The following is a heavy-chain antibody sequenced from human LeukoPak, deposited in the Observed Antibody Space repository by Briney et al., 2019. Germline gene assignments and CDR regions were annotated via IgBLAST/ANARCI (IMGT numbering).Heavy chain of an antibody. D-gene: IGHD2-2*01. Sequence: GGSLRLSCAASGFTFSSYAMSWVRQAPGKGLEWVSAISGSGGSTYYADSVKGRFTISRDNSKNTLYLQMNSLRAEDTAVYYCAKAGGIVVVPAVDYWGQGTLVIVSS. CDR1: GFTFSSYA. J-gene: IGHJ4*02. CDR2: ISGSGGST. CDR3: AKAGGIVVVPAVDY. V-gene: IGHV3-23*01.